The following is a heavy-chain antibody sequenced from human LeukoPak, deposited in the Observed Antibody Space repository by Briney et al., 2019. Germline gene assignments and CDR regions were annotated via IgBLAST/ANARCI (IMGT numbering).Heavy chain of an antibody. CDR1: GYTFTDYY. CDR3: ARVSRHIVVVPAATNFDY. Sequence: ASVKVSCKASGYTFTDYYVHWVRQAPGQGLEWMGWINPNSGGTNYAQKFQGRVTMTRDTSISTAYMELSRLRSDDTAVYYCARVSRHIVVVPAATNFDYWGQGTLVTVSS. J-gene: IGHJ4*02. V-gene: IGHV1-2*02. CDR2: INPNSGGT. D-gene: IGHD2-2*01.